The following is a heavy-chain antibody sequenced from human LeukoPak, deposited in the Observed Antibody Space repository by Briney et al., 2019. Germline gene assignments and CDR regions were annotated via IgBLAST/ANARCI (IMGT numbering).Heavy chain of an antibody. J-gene: IGHJ4*02. V-gene: IGHV3-33*01. CDR2: IWYDGSNN. D-gene: IGHD3-10*01. CDR3: ARGPSFDY. Sequence: GGSLRLSCAASGFTFSNYGMHWVRQAPGKGLGWVAVIWYDGSNNYYADSVKGRLTISRDNSKNTMELQMNSLRAEDTAVYYCARGPSFDYWGQGTLVTVSS. CDR1: GFTFSNYG.